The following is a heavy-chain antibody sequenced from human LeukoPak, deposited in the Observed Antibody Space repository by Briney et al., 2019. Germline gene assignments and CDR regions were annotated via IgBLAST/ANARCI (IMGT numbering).Heavy chain of an antibody. CDR1: GYTFTSYG. CDR3: ARDWHCSGGSCYSDY. V-gene: IGHV1-18*01. Sequence: ASVKVSCKASGYTFTSYGISLVRQAPGQGLEWMGWITVYNGNTNYTQKLQGRVTMTTDTSTSTAYMELRSLRSDDTAVYYCARDWHCSGGSCYSDYWGQGTLVTVSS. CDR2: ITVYNGNT. D-gene: IGHD2-15*01. J-gene: IGHJ4*02.